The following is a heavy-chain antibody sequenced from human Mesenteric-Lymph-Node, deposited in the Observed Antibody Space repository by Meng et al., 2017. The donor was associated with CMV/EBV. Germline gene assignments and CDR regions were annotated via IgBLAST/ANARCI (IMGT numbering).Heavy chain of an antibody. CDR3: AKNYYDSSGYYYMYYFDY. J-gene: IGHJ4*02. CDR1: FSSYG. V-gene: IGHV3-30*18. CDR2: ISYDGSNQ. Sequence: FSSYGMHWVRQAPGKGLEWVALISYDGSNQYYADSVKGRFTISRDNSKNTLYLQMNSLRVEDTAVYYCAKNYYDSSGYYYMYYFDYWGQGTLVTVSS. D-gene: IGHD3-22*01.